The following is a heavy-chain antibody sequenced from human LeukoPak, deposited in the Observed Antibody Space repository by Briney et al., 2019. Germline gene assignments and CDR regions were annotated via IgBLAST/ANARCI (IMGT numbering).Heavy chain of an antibody. CDR3: ARDLGYYDILTGSRGPHPAFDY. D-gene: IGHD3-9*01. Sequence: GRSLRLSCAASGFTFSSYGMHWVRQAPGKGLEWVAVISYDGSNKYYADSVKGRFTISRDNAKNSLYLQMNSLRAEDTAVYYCARDLGYYDILTGSRGPHPAFDYWGQGTLVTVSS. V-gene: IGHV3-30*03. CDR1: GFTFSSYG. CDR2: ISYDGSNK. J-gene: IGHJ4*02.